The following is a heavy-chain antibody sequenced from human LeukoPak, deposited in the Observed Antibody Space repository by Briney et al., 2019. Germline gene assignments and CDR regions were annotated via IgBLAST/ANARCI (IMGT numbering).Heavy chain of an antibody. CDR1: GLTLSSYA. CDR3: ARDSRIAARPSGDY. Sequence: GGSLRLSCAASGLTLSSYAMHWVRRAPGKGLVGVAVISYDGSNKYYADSVKGRFAIYRENSKNTLYLQMNSLRAEETAVYYCARDSRIAARPSGDYWGQGTLVTVSS. D-gene: IGHD6-6*01. V-gene: IGHV3-30*09. J-gene: IGHJ4*02. CDR2: ISYDGSNK.